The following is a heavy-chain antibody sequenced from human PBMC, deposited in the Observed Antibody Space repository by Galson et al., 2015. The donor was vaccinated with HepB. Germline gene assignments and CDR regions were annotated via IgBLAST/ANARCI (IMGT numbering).Heavy chain of an antibody. CDR3: ARVATGEYDSSGYYFGSFDY. D-gene: IGHD3-22*01. J-gene: IGHJ4*02. V-gene: IGHV5-51*03. CDR1: GYSFTSYW. Sequence: QSGAEVKKPGESLKISCKGSGYSFTSYWIGWVRQMPGKGLEWMGIIYPGDSDTRYSPSFQGHVTISADKSISTAYLQWSSLKASDTAMYYCARVATGEYDSSGYYFGSFDYWGQGTLVTVSS. CDR2: IYPGDSDT.